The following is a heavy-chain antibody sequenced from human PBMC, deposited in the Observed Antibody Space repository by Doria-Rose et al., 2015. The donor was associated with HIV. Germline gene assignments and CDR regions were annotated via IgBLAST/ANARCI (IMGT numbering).Heavy chain of an antibody. CDR2: FSWKSGGI. V-gene: IGHV3-9*01. Sequence: VQLVQSGGGLVQPGRSLRLSCAASGLTFDDYGIHWVRQAPGKGLEWVSGFSWKSGGIGYADSVRGRFTIFRDNAKHTVYLQMNSLGPEDTALYFCARGGVATSNLAYWGQGTLVTVSS. CDR3: ARGGVATSNLAY. J-gene: IGHJ4*02. D-gene: IGHD5-12*01. CDR1: GLTFDDYG.